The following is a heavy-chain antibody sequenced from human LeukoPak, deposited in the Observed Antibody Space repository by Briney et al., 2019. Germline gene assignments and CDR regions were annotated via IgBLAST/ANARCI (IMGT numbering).Heavy chain of an antibody. D-gene: IGHD3-22*01. V-gene: IGHV3-30*04. CDR2: ISYDGSNK. Sequence: GRSLRLSCAASGFTFSSYAMHWVRQAPGKGLEWVAVISYDGSNKYYADSVKGRFTISRDNSKNTLYLQMNSLRAEDTAVYYFARNYYNSGVYYYDFFNIGGQGKMVTVS. CDR1: GFTFSSYA. CDR3: ARNYYNSGVYYYDFFNI. J-gene: IGHJ3*02.